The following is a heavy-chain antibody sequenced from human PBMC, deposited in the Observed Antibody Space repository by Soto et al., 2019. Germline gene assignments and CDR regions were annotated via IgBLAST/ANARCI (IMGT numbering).Heavy chain of an antibody. J-gene: IGHJ4*02. CDR3: ARDPAVYDSSGALDY. D-gene: IGHD3-22*01. Sequence: VGSLRLSCAASGFTFSSYAMHWVRQAPGKGLEWVAVISYDGSNKYYADSVKGRFTISRDNSKNTLYLQMNSLRAEDTAVYYCARDPAVYDSSGALDYWGQGTLVTVS. CDR1: GFTFSSYA. V-gene: IGHV3-30-3*01. CDR2: ISYDGSNK.